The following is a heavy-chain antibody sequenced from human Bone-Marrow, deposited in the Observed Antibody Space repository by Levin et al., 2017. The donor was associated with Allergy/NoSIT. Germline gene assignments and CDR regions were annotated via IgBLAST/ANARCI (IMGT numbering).Heavy chain of an antibody. CDR1: GFTVSNNY. V-gene: IGHV3-53*01. J-gene: IGHJ5*02. CDR2: DYSGGRA. Sequence: GGSLRLSCVASGFTVSNNYMSWFRQPPGKGLGWVALDYSGGRASAAGAVRARFTIARRKSTDTLRLQMTSRKAEETAVYYCSSNRLSAAAWGQGTLVTVSS. D-gene: IGHD6-13*01. CDR3: SSNRLSAAA.